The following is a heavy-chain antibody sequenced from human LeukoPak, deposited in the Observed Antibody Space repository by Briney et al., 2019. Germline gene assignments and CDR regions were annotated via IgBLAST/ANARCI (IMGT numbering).Heavy chain of an antibody. CDR1: SSSIRSGGYY. CDR3: ARERRVAAAGTSHWYFDL. CDR2: IYHSGST. D-gene: IGHD6-13*01. Sequence: SETLSLTCTVSSSSIRSGGYYWSWMRQPPGKGLEWIGYIYHSGSTYYNPSLKSRVTISVDRSKNQFSLKLSSVTAADTAVYYCARERRVAAAGTSHWYFDLWGRGTLVTVSS. J-gene: IGHJ2*01. V-gene: IGHV4-30-2*01.